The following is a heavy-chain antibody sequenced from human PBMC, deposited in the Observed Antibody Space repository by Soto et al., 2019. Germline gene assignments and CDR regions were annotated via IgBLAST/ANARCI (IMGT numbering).Heavy chain of an antibody. CDR1: GYTFTSYY. V-gene: IGHV1-46*01. J-gene: IGHJ2*01. CDR3: ARDGAARRLEDWYFDL. D-gene: IGHD6-6*01. CDR2: INPSGGST. Sequence: QVQLVQSGAEVKKPGASVKVSCKASGYTFTSYYMHWVRQAPGQGLEWMGIINPSGGSTSYAQKFQGRVTMTRDTSTSTVYMELSSLRSEDTAVYYCARDGAARRLEDWYFDLWGRGTLVTVSS.